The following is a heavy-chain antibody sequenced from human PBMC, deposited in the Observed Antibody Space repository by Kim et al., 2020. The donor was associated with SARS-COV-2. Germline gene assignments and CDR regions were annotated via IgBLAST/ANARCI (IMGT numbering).Heavy chain of an antibody. CDR2: INPNSGGT. D-gene: IGHD5-18*01. V-gene: IGHV1-2*06. J-gene: IGHJ2*01. Sequence: ASVKVSCKASGYTFTGYYMHWVRQAPGQGLEWMGRINPNSGGTNYAQKFQGRVTMTRDTSISTAYMELSRLRSDDTAVYYCARDLTSLNVDTAMGKDWYFDLWGRGTLVTVSS. CDR3: ARDLTSLNVDTAMGKDWYFDL. CDR1: GYTFTGYY.